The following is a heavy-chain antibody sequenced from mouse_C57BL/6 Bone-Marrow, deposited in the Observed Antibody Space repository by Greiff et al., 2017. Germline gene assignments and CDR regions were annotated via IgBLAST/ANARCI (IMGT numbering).Heavy chain of an antibody. CDR2: ISSGGSYT. CDR3: ARHAPDSSGLRSCAY. D-gene: IGHD3-2*02. V-gene: IGHV5-6*01. J-gene: IGHJ3*01. Sequence: EVQVVESGGDLVKPGGSLKLSCAASGFTFSSYGMSWVRQTPDKRLEWVATISSGGSYTYYPDSVKGRFTISRDNAKNTLYLQMSSLKSEETAMYYCARHAPDSSGLRSCAYWGQGTLVTVSA. CDR1: GFTFSSYG.